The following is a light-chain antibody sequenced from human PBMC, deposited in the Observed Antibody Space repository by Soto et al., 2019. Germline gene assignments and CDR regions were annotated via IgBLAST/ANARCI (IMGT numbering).Light chain of an antibody. V-gene: IGKV3-20*01. CDR2: GAS. CDR3: QQYASSPLT. Sequence: EIVLTQSPGTLSLSPGERATLSCRASQSVGRNCLAWYQQKPGQAPRLLIHGASSRATGIPDRFSGSGSGTDFTLTISGLEPEDFAVFYCQQYASSPLTFGGGTKVEVK. J-gene: IGKJ4*01. CDR1: QSVGRNC.